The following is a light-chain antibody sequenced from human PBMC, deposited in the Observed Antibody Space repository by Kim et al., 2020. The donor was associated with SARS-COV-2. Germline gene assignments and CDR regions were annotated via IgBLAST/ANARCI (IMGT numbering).Light chain of an antibody. CDR1: QSVSGTY. CDR2: GAS. J-gene: IGKJ1*01. Sequence: PGERATLSCRASQSVSGTYLAWYQQKPDQAPRLLIYGASSRATGIPDRFSGSGSGTDFTLTINRLEPEDFAVYYCQQYDSSSRWTFGQGTKVDIK. V-gene: IGKV3-20*01. CDR3: QQYDSSSRWT.